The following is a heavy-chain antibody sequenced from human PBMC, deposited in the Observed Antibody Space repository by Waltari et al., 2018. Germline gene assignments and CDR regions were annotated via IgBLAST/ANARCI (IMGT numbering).Heavy chain of an antibody. CDR3: ARSPDIVVGGAFDI. CDR2: IKQDGSEK. J-gene: IGHJ3*02. V-gene: IGHV3-7*01. CDR1: GFTFSSYW. Sequence: EVQLVESGGGLVQPGGSLRLSCAASGFTFSSYWMSWVRQAPGKGLEWVANIKQDGSEKYYGDSVKGRFTISRDNAKNSLYLQMNSLRAEDTAVYYCARSPDIVVGGAFDIWGQGTMVTVSS. D-gene: IGHD2-2*01.